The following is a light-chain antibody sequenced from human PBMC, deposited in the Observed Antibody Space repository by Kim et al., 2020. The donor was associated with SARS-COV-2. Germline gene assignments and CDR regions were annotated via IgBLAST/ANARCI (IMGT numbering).Light chain of an antibody. J-gene: IGKJ1*01. V-gene: IGKV1-27*01. CDR2: DAS. CDR1: QFISHY. Sequence: DIHMTQSPSSLSASVGDRVTITCRTSQFISHYLAWYQQKPGKVPQLLIYDASTLQPGVPSRFSGTASGTEFTLTINSLQPEDVATYYCQKYDGAPWTFGQGTKVDIK. CDR3: QKYDGAPWT.